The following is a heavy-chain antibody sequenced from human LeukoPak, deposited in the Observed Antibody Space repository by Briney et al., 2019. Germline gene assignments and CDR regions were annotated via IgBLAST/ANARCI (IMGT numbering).Heavy chain of an antibody. CDR2: ISYDGSNK. V-gene: IGHV3-30-3*01. CDR1: GFTFSSYA. D-gene: IGHD5-12*01. Sequence: PGGSLRLSCAASGFTFSSYAMHWVRQAPGKGLEWVAVISYDGSNKYYADSVKGRFTISRDNSKNTLYLQMNSLRAEDTAVYYCARGGGGYDFDYWGQGTLVTVSS. CDR3: ARGGGGYDFDY. J-gene: IGHJ4*02.